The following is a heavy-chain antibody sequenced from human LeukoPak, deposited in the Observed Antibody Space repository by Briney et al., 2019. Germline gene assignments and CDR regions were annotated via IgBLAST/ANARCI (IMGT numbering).Heavy chain of an antibody. V-gene: IGHV1-69*13. Sequence: SVKVSCKASGGTFSSYTISWVRQAPGQGLEWMGGIIPIFGTTNYAQKFQGRVTITADESTSTAYMELSSLRSEDTAVYYCARAGFGAPGAFDIWGQGTMVTVSS. CDR3: ARAGFGAPGAFDI. CDR2: IIPIFGTT. CDR1: GGTFSSYT. D-gene: IGHD3-10*01. J-gene: IGHJ3*02.